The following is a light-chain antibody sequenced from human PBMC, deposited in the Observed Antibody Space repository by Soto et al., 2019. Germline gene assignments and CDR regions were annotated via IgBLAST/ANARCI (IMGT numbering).Light chain of an antibody. V-gene: IGKV3-20*01. CDR1: QSVYSTF. Sequence: DIVLTQSPGTLSFSPGERATLSCRASQSVYSTFLAWFQQKPGQPPRLLIYGESDRATGVPDRFSGGGSGKELTLTISRLEAEDFAVYHCQQYGSAHWTFREWTKVDIX. J-gene: IGKJ1*01. CDR2: GES. CDR3: QQYGSAHWT.